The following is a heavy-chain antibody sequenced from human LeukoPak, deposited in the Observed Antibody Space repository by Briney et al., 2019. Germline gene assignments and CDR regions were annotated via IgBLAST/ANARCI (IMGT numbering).Heavy chain of an antibody. V-gene: IGHV3-49*03. CDR3: SRGSGWLSVY. CDR2: ISGGTK. D-gene: IGHD6-19*01. Sequence: PGGSLRLSCTASGFTFGDYLMSWFRQAPGKGLEWIGLISGGTKDSAASVKGRFTISRDDSTSIAYLQMNSLTTEDTAVYYCSRGSGWLSVYWGQGTLVTVSS. J-gene: IGHJ4*02. CDR1: GFTFGDYL.